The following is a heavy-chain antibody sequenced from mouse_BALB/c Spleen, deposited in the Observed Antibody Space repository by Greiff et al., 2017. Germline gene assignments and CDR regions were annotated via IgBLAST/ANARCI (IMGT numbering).Heavy chain of an antibody. CDR1: GFNIKDYY. J-gene: IGHJ3*01. V-gene: IGHV14-1*02. D-gene: IGHD1-1*01. CDR3: ASSVYGSSYWFAY. CDR2: IDPENGNT. Sequence: VHVKQSGAELVRPGALVKLSCKASGFNIKDYYMHWVKQRPEQGLEWIGWIDPENGNTIYDPKFQGKASITADTSSNTAYLQLSSLTSEDTAVYYCASSVYGSSYWFAYWGQGTLVTVSA.